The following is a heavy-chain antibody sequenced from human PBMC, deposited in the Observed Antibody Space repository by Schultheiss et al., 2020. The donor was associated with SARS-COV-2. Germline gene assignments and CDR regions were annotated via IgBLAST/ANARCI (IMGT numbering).Heavy chain of an antibody. D-gene: IGHD2-2*01. Sequence: GGSLRLSCAASGFTFSSYGMHWVRQAPGKGLEWVAVIWYDGSNKYYADSVKGRFTISRDNSKNTLYLQMNSLRAEDTAVYYCARDYCSSTSCYYYYGMDVWGQGTTVTVS. J-gene: IGHJ6*02. V-gene: IGHV3-33*01. CDR3: ARDYCSSTSCYYYYGMDV. CDR2: IWYDGSNK. CDR1: GFTFSSYG.